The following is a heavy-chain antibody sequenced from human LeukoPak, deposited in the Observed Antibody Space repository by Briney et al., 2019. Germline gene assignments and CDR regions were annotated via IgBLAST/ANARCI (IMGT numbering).Heavy chain of an antibody. J-gene: IGHJ1*01. D-gene: IGHD3-22*01. V-gene: IGHV1-69*04. Sequence: SVKVSCKASGGTFSSYAISWVRQAPGQGLEWMGRIIPIFGIASYAQKFQGRVTITADKSTSTAYMELSSLRSEDTAVYYCARGTVIVGDRPEYFQHWGQGTLVTVSS. CDR1: GGTFSSYA. CDR2: IIPIFGIA. CDR3: ARGTVIVGDRPEYFQH.